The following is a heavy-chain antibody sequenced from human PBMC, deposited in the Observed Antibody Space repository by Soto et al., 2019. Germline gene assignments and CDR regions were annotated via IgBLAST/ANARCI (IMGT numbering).Heavy chain of an antibody. Sequence: GGSLGLSCAASGFTFSSYAMSWVRQAPGKGLEWVSAISGSGGSTYYADSVKGRFTISRDNSKNTLYLQMNSLRAEDTAVYYCAKHSHPYSNYERFDYWGQGTLVTVSS. CDR3: AKHSHPYSNYERFDY. D-gene: IGHD4-4*01. J-gene: IGHJ4*02. CDR1: GFTFSSYA. CDR2: ISGSGGST. V-gene: IGHV3-23*01.